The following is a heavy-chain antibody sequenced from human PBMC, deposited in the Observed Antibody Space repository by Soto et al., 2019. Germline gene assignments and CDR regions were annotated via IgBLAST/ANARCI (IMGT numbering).Heavy chain of an antibody. V-gene: IGHV3-30-3*01. CDR1: GFTFSNYA. Sequence: QVQLVESGGGVVQPGRSLRLSCAASGFTFSNYAIHWVRQAPGKGLEWVAVIPHDGSDKYYADSVKGRFTISRDNSKNTLYLQMNSRRTEGTAVYYGARGRGGGGGYNSDYFDYWGQGTLVTVYS. D-gene: IGHD5-12*01. J-gene: IGHJ4*02. CDR3: ARGRGGGGGYNSDYFDY. CDR2: IPHDGSDK.